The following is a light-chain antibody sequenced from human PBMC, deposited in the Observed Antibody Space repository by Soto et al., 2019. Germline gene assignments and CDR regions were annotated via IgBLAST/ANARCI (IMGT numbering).Light chain of an antibody. CDR3: NSYASSGTRV. CDR1: SSDVGGYNY. V-gene: IGLV2-14*03. J-gene: IGLJ1*01. CDR2: DVS. Sequence: QSALTQPASVSGSPGQSITLSCTGTSSDVGGYNYVSWYQQHPGKAPKLMIYDVSNRPSGVSNRFSGSKSGNTASLTISGLQAEDEADYYCNSYASSGTRVFGTGTKVTAL.